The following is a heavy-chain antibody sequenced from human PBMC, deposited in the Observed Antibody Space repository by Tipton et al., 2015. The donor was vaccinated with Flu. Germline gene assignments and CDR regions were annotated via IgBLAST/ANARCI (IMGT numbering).Heavy chain of an antibody. CDR2: IYPGDSET. CDR3: ARRRDSYFGMDV. CDR1: GYSFADYW. D-gene: IGHD3-10*01. J-gene: IGHJ1*01. V-gene: IGHV5-51*01. Sequence: QLVQSGAEVKKSGESLKISCKGSGYSFADYWIAWVRQMPGKGLEWMGIIYPGDSETTYNPSFQGQVTISADKSISTVYLQWSSLKASDTAMYYCARRRDSYFGMDVWGQGTLFNVSS.